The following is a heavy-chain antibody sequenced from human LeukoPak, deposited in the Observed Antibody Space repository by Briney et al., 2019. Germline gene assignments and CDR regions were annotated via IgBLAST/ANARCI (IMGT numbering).Heavy chain of an antibody. CDR2: IKQDGSEK. J-gene: IGHJ5*01. Sequence: QTGGSLRLSCTASGFTFSTYWMDWVRQAPGKGLEWVANIKQDGSEKYYVDSVKGRFTISRDNAKNSLYLQMNSLRAEDTAVYYCARDRDWYSFDSWGQGTLVTVSS. CDR3: ARDRDWYSFDS. D-gene: IGHD6-19*01. V-gene: IGHV3-7*03. CDR1: GFTFSTYW.